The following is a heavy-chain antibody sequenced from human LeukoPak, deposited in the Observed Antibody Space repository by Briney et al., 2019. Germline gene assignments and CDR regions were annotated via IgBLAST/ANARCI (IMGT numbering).Heavy chain of an antibody. D-gene: IGHD5-18*01. CDR3: ARDERWIQFNY. CDR1: GFTFSSYE. Sequence: GESLTLSCAASGFTFSSYEMNWVRQAPGKGLEWVSGIVGSCVTTYYADSVKGRFTISRDNSKNTLYLQINSLRAEDTATYYCARDERWIQFNYWGQGTLVTVSS. V-gene: IGHV3-23*01. J-gene: IGHJ4*02. CDR2: IVGSCVTT.